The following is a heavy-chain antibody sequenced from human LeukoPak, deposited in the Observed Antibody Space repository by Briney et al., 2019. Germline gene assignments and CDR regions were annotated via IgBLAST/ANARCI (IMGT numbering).Heavy chain of an antibody. D-gene: IGHD3-3*01. CDR1: GFTFNSYA. CDR3: ATLGYYDFWSNYLVFDN. V-gene: IGHV3-23*01. J-gene: IGHJ4*02. Sequence: PGGSLRLSCAASGFTFNSYAMTWVRQAPGKGLEWVSAVSGSGGSTYYPDCVEGRFTISRDNSKDTLYLQINSLRVEDTAVYFCATLGYYDFWSNYLVFDNWGQGTLVTVSS. CDR2: VSGSGGST.